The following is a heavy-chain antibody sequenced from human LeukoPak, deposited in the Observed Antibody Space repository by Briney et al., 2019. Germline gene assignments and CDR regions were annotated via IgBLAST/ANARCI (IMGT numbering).Heavy chain of an antibody. CDR1: GYTFTSYA. D-gene: IGHD3-22*01. CDR2: INTNAGNP. CDR3: ARDTDYYDSSGYYDY. J-gene: IGHJ4*02. Sequence: ASVKVSCKASGYTFTSYAMNWVRQAPGQGLEWMGWINTNAGNPTYAQGFTGRFVFSLDTSVSAAYLQISSLKAEDTAVYYCARDTDYYDSSGYYDYWGQGTLVTVSS. V-gene: IGHV7-4-1*02.